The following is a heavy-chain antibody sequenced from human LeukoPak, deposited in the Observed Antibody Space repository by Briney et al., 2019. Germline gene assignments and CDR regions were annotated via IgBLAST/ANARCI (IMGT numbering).Heavy chain of an antibody. V-gene: IGHV4-4*07. D-gene: IGHD7-27*01. CDR3: ARDGTGEAYYYYYMDV. Sequence: SETLSLTCTVSGGSISSYYWSWIRQPAGKGLEWIGRIYTSGSTNYNPSLKSRVTISVDTSKNQFSLKLSSVTAADTAVYYCARDGTGEAYYYYYMDVWGKGTTVTVSS. CDR1: GGSISSYY. J-gene: IGHJ6*03. CDR2: IYTSGST.